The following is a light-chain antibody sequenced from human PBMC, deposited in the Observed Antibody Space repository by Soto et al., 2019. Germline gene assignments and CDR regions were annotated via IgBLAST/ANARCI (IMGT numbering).Light chain of an antibody. CDR3: QQYDSYSRPT. CDR2: KAS. CDR1: QSVSDW. J-gene: IGKJ4*01. Sequence: DIQMTQSPSTLSASVGDRVTITCRASQSVSDWLAWYQHKPGKTPKLLIYKASTLESGVTSRFSGFGSGTEFTLAISSLQPEDFATYYCQQYDSYSRPTFGGGTKVEIK. V-gene: IGKV1-5*03.